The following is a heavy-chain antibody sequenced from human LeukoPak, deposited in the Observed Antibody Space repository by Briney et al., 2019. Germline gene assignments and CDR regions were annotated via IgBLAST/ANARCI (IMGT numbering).Heavy chain of an antibody. CDR3: ARGTYDFWSGYSYWYFDL. Sequence: PSETLSLTCAVYGGSFSGYYWSWIRQPPGRGLEWFGEIIHSGRTNYNPSLKSRVTISVDTSKNQFSLKLSSVTAADTAVYYCARGTYDFWSGYSYWYFDLWGRGTLVTVSS. J-gene: IGHJ2*01. D-gene: IGHD3-3*01. CDR2: IIHSGRT. V-gene: IGHV4-34*01. CDR1: GGSFSGYY.